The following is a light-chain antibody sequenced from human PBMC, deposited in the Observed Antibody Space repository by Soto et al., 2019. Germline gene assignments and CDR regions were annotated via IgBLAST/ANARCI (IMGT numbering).Light chain of an antibody. V-gene: IGLV2-8*01. CDR2: EVS. J-gene: IGLJ2*01. CDR1: SSDVGGYNY. CDR3: SSYGGSKV. Sequence: QSALTQPPSASGSPGQSVTISCTGTSSDVGGYNYVSWYQQHPGKAPKLIIYEVSKRPSGVPDRFSGSKSGNTASLTVSGLQAEDEADYYCSSYGGSKVFGGGTQLTVL.